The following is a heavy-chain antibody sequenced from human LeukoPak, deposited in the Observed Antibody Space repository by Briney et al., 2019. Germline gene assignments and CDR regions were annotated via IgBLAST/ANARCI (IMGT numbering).Heavy chain of an antibody. CDR1: GGSLSSHY. CDR3: ARGRGPLRVEFGD. D-gene: IGHD3-16*01. V-gene: IGHV4-4*09. CDR2: IFSGGST. J-gene: IGHJ4*02. Sequence: SETLSLTCNVSGGSLSSHYCSWIRQAPGKGLEWFGFIFSGGSTNYNPSLKSRVSISMDTSQNQFSLKLTSVTAADTAVYYCARGRGPLRVEFGDWGQGALVTVSS.